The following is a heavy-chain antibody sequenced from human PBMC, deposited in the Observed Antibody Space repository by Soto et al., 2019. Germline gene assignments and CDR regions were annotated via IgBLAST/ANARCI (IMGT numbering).Heavy chain of an antibody. V-gene: IGHV4-31*03. CDR3: ARANYFESSGPFDY. CDR1: GGSISSGGYY. Sequence: SETLSLTCTVSGGSISSGGYYWSWIRQHPGKGLEWIGYIYYSGSTYYKPSLKSRVTISVDTSKNQFSLKLSSVTAADTAVYYCARANYFESSGPFDYWGPGTLVTVSS. D-gene: IGHD3-22*01. J-gene: IGHJ4*02. CDR2: IYYSGST.